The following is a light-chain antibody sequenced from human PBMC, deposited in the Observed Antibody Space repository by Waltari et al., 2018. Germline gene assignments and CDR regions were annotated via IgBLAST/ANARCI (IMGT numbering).Light chain of an antibody. V-gene: IGKV2-30*02. CDR2: MVS. CDR3: MQSTHWPPWT. CDR1: ESLVHTDGNTD. J-gene: IGKJ1*01. Sequence: DVVVTQSPLSLPVTLGQPASISCRSSESLVHTDGNTDLPLFQQRPGQSPSRLIYMVSDRDSGVPDRFSGSGSGTDFTLKISRVEAEDVGMYYCMQSTHWPPWTFGQGTKVEIK.